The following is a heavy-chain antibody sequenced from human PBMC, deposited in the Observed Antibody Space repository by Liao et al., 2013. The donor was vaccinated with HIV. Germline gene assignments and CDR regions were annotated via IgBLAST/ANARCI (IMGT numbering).Heavy chain of an antibody. CDR3: ARDKSSFPGPLDS. J-gene: IGHJ5*01. Sequence: QVQLQESGPGLVKPSETLSLTCTVSGGSISSYYWSWIRQPAGKGLEWIGLIYTSESTNYNPSLKSRVTITIDRSKKQISLKLKSVTAGDTAVYYCARDKSSFPGPLDSWGQGTLVTVSS. CDR1: GGSISSYY. CDR2: IYTSEST. D-gene: IGHD3-10*01. V-gene: IGHV4-4*07.